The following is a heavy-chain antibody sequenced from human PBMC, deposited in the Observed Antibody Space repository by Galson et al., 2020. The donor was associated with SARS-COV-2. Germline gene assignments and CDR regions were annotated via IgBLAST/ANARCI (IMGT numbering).Heavy chain of an antibody. V-gene: IGHV4-31*03. CDR1: GGSISSGGYY. CDR2: IYYSGST. D-gene: IGHD2-21*02. J-gene: IGHJ6*02. Sequence: ASETLSLTCTVSGGSISSGGYYWSWIRQHPGKGLEWIGYIYYSGSTYYNPSLKSRVTISVDTFKNQFSLKLSSVTAADTAVYYCARDSPGADCMDVWGQGTTVTVSS. CDR3: ARDSPGADCMDV.